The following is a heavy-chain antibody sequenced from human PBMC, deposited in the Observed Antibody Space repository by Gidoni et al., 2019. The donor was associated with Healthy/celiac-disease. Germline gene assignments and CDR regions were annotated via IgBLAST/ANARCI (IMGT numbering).Heavy chain of an antibody. CDR3: AKEGVAYDWYFDL. Sequence: QVQLVESGGGVVQPGRSLRLSCAAAGFTFSSYGIHWVRQAPGKGLEWVAVISYDGSNKYYADSVKGRFTISRDNSKNTLYLQMNSLRAEDTAVYYCAKEGVAYDWYFDLWGRGTLVTVSS. CDR2: ISYDGSNK. D-gene: IGHD3-3*01. V-gene: IGHV3-30*18. CDR1: GFTFSSYG. J-gene: IGHJ2*01.